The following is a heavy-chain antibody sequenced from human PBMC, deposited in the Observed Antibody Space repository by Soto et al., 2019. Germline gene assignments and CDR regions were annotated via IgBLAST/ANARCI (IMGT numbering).Heavy chain of an antibody. D-gene: IGHD5-18*01. J-gene: IGHJ4*02. CDR2: INAYNGNT. Sequence: QVQLVQSGAEVKKHGASVKVSCKASGYTITSYGTRWVRQAPGQGLEWMGWINAYNGNTNYAQKLQGRVTMTTDTSTSTAFMELRSLRSDDTAVYYCARDVGYGLIDYWGQGTLVTVSS. CDR3: ARDVGYGLIDY. V-gene: IGHV1-18*01. CDR1: GYTITSYG.